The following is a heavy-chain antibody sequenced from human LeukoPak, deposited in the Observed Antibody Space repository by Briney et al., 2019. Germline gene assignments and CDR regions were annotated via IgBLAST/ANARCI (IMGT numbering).Heavy chain of an antibody. V-gene: IGHV4-39*07. CDR2: MHYSGNFYSGSA. Sequence: SETLSLTCTVSGGSISGSRYYWAWIRQPPGKGLEWIGSMHYSGNFYSGSAYYNPSLRSRVTISVDTSKNQFSLKLSSVTAADTAVYYCARGPMGDYYDSRGWFDPWGQGTLVTVSS. CDR3: ARGPMGDYYDSRGWFDP. D-gene: IGHD3-22*01. CDR1: GGSISGSRYY. J-gene: IGHJ5*02.